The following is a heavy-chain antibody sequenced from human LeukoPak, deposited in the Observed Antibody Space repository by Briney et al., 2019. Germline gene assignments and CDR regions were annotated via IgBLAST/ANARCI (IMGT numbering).Heavy chain of an antibody. D-gene: IGHD2-2*01. CDR1: GFTFNSYG. Sequence: GGSLRLSCVTSGFTFNSYGMSWVRQAPGKGLEWVAAVSGGRGSTHYADSVTGRFTISRDNAKESVSLQMNSLRAEDTAIYYCSAILYHWGQGTLVTVSS. CDR3: SAILYH. J-gene: IGHJ4*02. V-gene: IGHV3-23*01. CDR2: VSGGRGST.